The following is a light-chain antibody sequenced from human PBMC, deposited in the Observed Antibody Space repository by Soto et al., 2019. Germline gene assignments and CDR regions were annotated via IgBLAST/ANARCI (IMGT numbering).Light chain of an antibody. CDR2: EVS. CDR3: SSYTSSSTRV. CDR1: SSDVGGYNY. J-gene: IGLJ1*01. Sequence: QSVLTQPASVSGSPGQSITISCTGTSSDVGGYNYVSWYQQYPGKAPKLMIYEVSNRPSGVSNRFSGSKSDNTASLTISGLQAEDEADYYCSSYTSSSTRVFGTGTKLTVL. V-gene: IGLV2-14*01.